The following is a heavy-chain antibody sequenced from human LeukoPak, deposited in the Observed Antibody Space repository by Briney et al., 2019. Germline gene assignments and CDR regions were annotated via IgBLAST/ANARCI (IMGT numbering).Heavy chain of an antibody. J-gene: IGHJ4*02. CDR1: GGFFSNSNYY. CDR2: IYYTGRT. CDR3: VRLYYYDARRPPL. V-gene: IGHV4-39*01. D-gene: IGHD3-22*01. Sequence: SENLSLTCTVSGGFFSNSNYYWGWVRQPPGKGLDWIGNIYYTGRTYYNSSLNSRVTISVDASKNQFSLRLTSLTATDTAVYYCVRLYYYDARRPPLWGQGTLVIVSS.